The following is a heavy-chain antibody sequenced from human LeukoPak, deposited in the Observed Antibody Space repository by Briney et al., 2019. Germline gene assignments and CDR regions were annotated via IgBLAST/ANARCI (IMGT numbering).Heavy chain of an antibody. CDR1: GYTFAIYG. CDR2: ISGYDDNR. CDR3: ARDTALITTPGGPDF. V-gene: IGHV1-18*01. Sequence: ASVKVFCNASGYTFAIYGISWVRQAPGQGLEWMGWISGYDDNRRFAQSLQGRVIMTTDKSTSTAYMELTSLTSDDTAMYYCARDTALITTPGGPDFWGQGTLVTLSS. J-gene: IGHJ4*02. D-gene: IGHD6-13*01.